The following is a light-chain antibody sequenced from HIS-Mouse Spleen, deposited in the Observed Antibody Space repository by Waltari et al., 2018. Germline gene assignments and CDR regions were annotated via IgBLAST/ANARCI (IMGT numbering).Light chain of an antibody. CDR2: KAS. V-gene: IGKV1-5*03. CDR1: QSISSW. CDR3: QQYNSYSPLT. Sequence: IQMPHSPSTLSASAVARFTMTCRASQSISSWLAWYQQKPGKAPKLLIYKASSLESGVPSRFSGSGSGTEFTLTISSLQPDDFATYYCQQYNSYSPLTFGGGTKVEIK. J-gene: IGKJ4*01.